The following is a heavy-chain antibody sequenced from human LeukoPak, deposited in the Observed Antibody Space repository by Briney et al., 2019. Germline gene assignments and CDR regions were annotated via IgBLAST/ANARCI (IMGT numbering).Heavy chain of an antibody. CDR1: GYSFTSYW. CDR3: ARTVGPMVRGVMRIWFDP. D-gene: IGHD3-10*01. CDR2: IYPGDSDT. J-gene: IGHJ5*02. V-gene: IGHV5-51*01. Sequence: GESLKISCKGSGYSFTSYWIGWVRQMPGKGLEGMGIIYPGDSDTRYSPSFQGQVTISADKSISTAYLQWSSLKASDTAMYYCARTVGPMVRGVMRIWFDPWGQGTLVTVSS.